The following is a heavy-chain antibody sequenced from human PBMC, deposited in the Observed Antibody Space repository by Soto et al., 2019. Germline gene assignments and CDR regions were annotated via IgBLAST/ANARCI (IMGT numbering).Heavy chain of an antibody. CDR3: ARAGLTDIVVVPAIRPFYYGMDV. J-gene: IGHJ6*02. CDR1: GVSITSGSYS. V-gene: IGHV4-30-2*01. CDR2: IYKSENT. D-gene: IGHD2-2*01. Sequence: SETLSLTCAVSGVSITSGSYSWSWIRQPPGKGLEWIGYIYKSENTYYNPSLTSRVTMSVDRSKNQFSLRMSSVTAADTAVYYCARAGLTDIVVVPAIRPFYYGMDVWGQGTTVTVS.